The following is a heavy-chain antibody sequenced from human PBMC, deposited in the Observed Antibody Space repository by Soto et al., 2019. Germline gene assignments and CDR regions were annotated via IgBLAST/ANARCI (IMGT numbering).Heavy chain of an antibody. V-gene: IGHV3-30-3*01. CDR3: ARDLSDFWSGYLYYYYGMDA. J-gene: IGHJ6*02. Sequence: VGSLRLSCAASGFTFSSYAMHWVRQAPGKGLEWVAVISYDGSNKYYADSVKGRFTISRDNSKNTLYLQMNSLRAEDTAVYYCARDLSDFWSGYLYYYYGMDAWGQGTTVTVSS. D-gene: IGHD3-3*01. CDR2: ISYDGSNK. CDR1: GFTFSSYA.